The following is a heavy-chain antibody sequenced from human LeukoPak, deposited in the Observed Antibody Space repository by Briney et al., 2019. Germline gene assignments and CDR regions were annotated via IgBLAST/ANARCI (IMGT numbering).Heavy chain of an antibody. V-gene: IGHV4-39*01. CDR1: GGSISSNSYY. Sequence: PSETLSLTCTVSGGSISSNSYYWGWIRQPPGKGLEWIGSIYYSGSTYYNPSLKSRVTASMDTSKNQFSLKLSSVTAADTAMYYCARSSEATVAPIKRYLENWSQGTLVTVSS. CDR2: IYYSGST. CDR3: ARSSEATVAPIKRYLEN. D-gene: IGHD5-12*01. J-gene: IGHJ1*01.